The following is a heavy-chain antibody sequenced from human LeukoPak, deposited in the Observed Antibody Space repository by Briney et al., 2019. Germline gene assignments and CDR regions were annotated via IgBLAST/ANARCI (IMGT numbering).Heavy chain of an antibody. CDR3: ARHEYSSSFWFDP. D-gene: IGHD6-6*01. Sequence: SETLSLTCTVSGGSISSYHWSWIRQPPGKGLECIGYIYYSGSTNYNPSLKSRLTISVDTSKNQFSLKLSSVTAADTAVYYCARHEYSSSFWFDPWGQGTLVTVSS. V-gene: IGHV4-59*08. CDR1: GGSISSYH. J-gene: IGHJ5*02. CDR2: IYYSGST.